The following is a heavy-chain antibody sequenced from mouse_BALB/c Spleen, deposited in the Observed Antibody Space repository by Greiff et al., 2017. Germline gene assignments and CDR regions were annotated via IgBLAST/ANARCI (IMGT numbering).Heavy chain of an antibody. V-gene: IGHV1-54*01. Sequence: VQLQESGAELVRPGTSVKVSCKASGYAFTNYLIEWIKQRPGQGLEWIGVINPGSGGTNYNEKFKGKATLTADKSSSTAYMQLSSLTSDDSAVYFCARKGAPFFDYWGLGTPLTVSS. CDR3: ARKGAPFFDY. CDR2: INPGSGGT. J-gene: IGHJ2*01. CDR1: GYAFTNYL.